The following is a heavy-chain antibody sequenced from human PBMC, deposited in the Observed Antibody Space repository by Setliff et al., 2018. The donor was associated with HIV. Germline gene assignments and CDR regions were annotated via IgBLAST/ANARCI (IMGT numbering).Heavy chain of an antibody. Sequence: SETLSLTCNVSGASVSSSSNYWGWIRQPPGKGLEWIGSIYYSGSTYYNPSLKGRFTISRDNSKNTLYLEMNSLRPEDTAVYYCAKGALCGRNRDVCFDPWGQGTLVTVSS. D-gene: IGHD1-26*01. CDR3: AKGALCGRNRDVCFDP. CDR1: GASVSSSSNY. CDR2: IYYSGST. J-gene: IGHJ5*02. V-gene: IGHV4-39*02.